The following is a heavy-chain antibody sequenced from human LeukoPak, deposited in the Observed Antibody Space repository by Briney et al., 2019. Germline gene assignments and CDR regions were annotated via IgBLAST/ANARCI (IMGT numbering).Heavy chain of an antibody. CDR3: ARSGRDYYGSGSYLPPDY. D-gene: IGHD3-10*01. V-gene: IGHV1-18*01. Sequence: GASVKVSCKASGYTFTSYGISWVRQAPGQGLEWMGWISAYNGNTNYAQKLQGRVTMTTDTSTSTAYMELSSLRSEDTAVYYCARSGRDYYGSGSYLPPDYWGQGTLVTVSS. CDR1: GYTFTSYG. J-gene: IGHJ4*02. CDR2: ISAYNGNT.